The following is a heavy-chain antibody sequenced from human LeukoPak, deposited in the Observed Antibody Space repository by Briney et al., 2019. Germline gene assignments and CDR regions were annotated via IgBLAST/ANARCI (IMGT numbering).Heavy chain of an antibody. V-gene: IGHV3-11*04. CDR1: GFTFSDHY. Sequence: PGGSLRLSCVASGFTFSDHYMSWIRQAPGRGLEWIASISSGSTTHYADSVKGRFTVSRDNAKDSLFLQINSLTGEDTAVYYRARDREYFYASSGYPDYWGQGTPVTVSS. J-gene: IGHJ4*02. CDR2: ISSGSTT. D-gene: IGHD3-22*01. CDR3: ARDREYFYASSGYPDY.